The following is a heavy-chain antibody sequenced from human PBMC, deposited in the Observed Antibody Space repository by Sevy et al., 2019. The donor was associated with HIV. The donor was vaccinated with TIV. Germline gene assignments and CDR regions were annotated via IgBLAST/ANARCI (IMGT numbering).Heavy chain of an antibody. CDR1: GYTFTGYY. CDR3: ARAPGGAYYSGMDV. Sequence: ASVKVSCKASGYTFTGYYMHWVRQAPGQGLEWMGWINPNSGGTNYAQKFQGRVTMTRDTSISTAYMELSRLRSDDTAVYYCARAPGGAYYSGMDVWGQGTTVTVSS. J-gene: IGHJ6*02. D-gene: IGHD3-10*01. V-gene: IGHV1-2*02. CDR2: INPNSGGT.